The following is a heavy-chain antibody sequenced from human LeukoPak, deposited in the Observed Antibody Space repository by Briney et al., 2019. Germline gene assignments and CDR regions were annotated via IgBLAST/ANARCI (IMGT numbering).Heavy chain of an antibody. CDR3: ARGGGRNWFDP. CDR1: GYTFTSYG. D-gene: IGHD3-16*01. V-gene: IGHV1-69*13. CDR2: IIPIFGTA. Sequence: ASVKVSCKASGYTFTSYGISWVRQAPGQGLEWMGGIIPIFGTANYAQKFQGRVTITADESTSTAYMELSSLRPEDTAVYYCARGGGRNWFDPWGQGTLVTVSS. J-gene: IGHJ5*02.